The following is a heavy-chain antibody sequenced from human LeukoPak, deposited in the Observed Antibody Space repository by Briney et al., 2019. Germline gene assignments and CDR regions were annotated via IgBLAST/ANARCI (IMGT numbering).Heavy chain of an antibody. D-gene: IGHD6-19*01. CDR1: GGTFSSYA. V-gene: IGHV1-69*13. J-gene: IGHJ5*02. Sequence: ASVKVSCKASGGTFSSYAISWVRQAPGQGLEWMGGIIPIFGTANYAQKFQGRVAITADESTSTAYMELSSLRSEDTAVYYCARDGVRSSGGSRFDPWGQGTLVTVSS. CDR2: IIPIFGTA. CDR3: ARDGVRSSGGSRFDP.